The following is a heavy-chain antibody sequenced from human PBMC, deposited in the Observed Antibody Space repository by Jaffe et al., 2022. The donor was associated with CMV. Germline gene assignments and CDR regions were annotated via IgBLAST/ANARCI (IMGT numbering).Heavy chain of an antibody. J-gene: IGHJ4*02. Sequence: EVQLVESGGGLIQPGGSLRLSCAASGFTVSSNYMSWVRQAPGKGLEWVSVIYSGGSTYYADSVKGRFTISRDNSKNTLYLQMNSLRAEDTAVYYCARVASRGAVAGTQYFDYWGQGTLVTVSS. V-gene: IGHV3-53*01. CDR2: IYSGGST. D-gene: IGHD6-19*01. CDR3: ARVASRGAVAGTQYFDY. CDR1: GFTVSSNY.